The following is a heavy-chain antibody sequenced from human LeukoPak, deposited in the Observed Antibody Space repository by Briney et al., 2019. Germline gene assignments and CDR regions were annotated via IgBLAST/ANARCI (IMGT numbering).Heavy chain of an antibody. D-gene: IGHD5-18*01. CDR2: IYHSGST. CDR3: ARAEKDTAMVVY. V-gene: IGHV4-38-2*02. J-gene: IGHJ4*02. Sequence: SETLSLTCTVSGGSISSGFYWGWIRQPPGKGLEWIGSIYHSGSTYYNPSLKSRVTISVDTSKNQFSLKLSSVTAADTAVYYCARAEKDTAMVVYWGQGTLVTVSS. CDR1: GGSISSGFY.